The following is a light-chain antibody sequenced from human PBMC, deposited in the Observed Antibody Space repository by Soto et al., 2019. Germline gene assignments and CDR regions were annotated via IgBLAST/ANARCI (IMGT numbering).Light chain of an antibody. Sequence: QLVLTQPHSASASLGASVTLTCTLSSGYSNYKVDWYQQRPGKGPRFVMRVGTGGIVGSKGDGIPDRFSVLGSGLNRYLTIKNIQEEDESDYHCGADHGSGSNFEVVFGVGTKLTVL. CDR1: SGYSNYK. V-gene: IGLV9-49*01. J-gene: IGLJ2*01. CDR2: VGTGGIVG. CDR3: GADHGSGSNFEVV.